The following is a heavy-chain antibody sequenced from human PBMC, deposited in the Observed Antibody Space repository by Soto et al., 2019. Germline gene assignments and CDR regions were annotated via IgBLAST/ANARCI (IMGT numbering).Heavy chain of an antibody. CDR2: IYPGDSDT. D-gene: IGHD4-17*01. Sequence: PGESLNISCKGSGYSFTNYWIGWVRQMPGKGLEWMGIIYPGDSDTRYSPSFQGQVTISADKSLSTAYLQWSSLKASDTAMYYCARPVGYGGNSDDYWGQGTLVTVSS. J-gene: IGHJ4*02. CDR1: GYSFTNYW. V-gene: IGHV5-51*01. CDR3: ARPVGYGGNSDDY.